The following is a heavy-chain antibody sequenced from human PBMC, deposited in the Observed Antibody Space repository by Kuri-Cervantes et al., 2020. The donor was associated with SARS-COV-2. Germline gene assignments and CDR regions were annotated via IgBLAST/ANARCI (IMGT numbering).Heavy chain of an antibody. V-gene: IGHV2-5*01. CDR1: GFSLTSGVG. Sequence: SGPTLVKPTQTLTLTCTFSGFSLTSGVGVGWIRLSPGKALEWLALIYWNDDKRYSPSLKTRLAITKDTSNNQVVLTMTNVDPAATATYFCVHTPAYCSGGDCYADHYFDYWGQGTLVTVSS. D-gene: IGHD2-15*01. J-gene: IGHJ4*02. CDR2: IYWNDDK. CDR3: VHTPAYCSGGDCYADHYFDY.